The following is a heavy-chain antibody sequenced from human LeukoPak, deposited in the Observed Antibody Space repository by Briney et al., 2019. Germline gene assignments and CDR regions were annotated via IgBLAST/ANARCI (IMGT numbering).Heavy chain of an antibody. Sequence: ASVKVSCKASGYTFTSYGINWVRQAPGQGLEWTGWISAYNGNTNYAQKLQGRVTMTTDTSTSRVYMELRSLRSDDTAVYYCARGTYYDDNSGHNSVDAFDIWGQGTMVSVSS. D-gene: IGHD3-22*01. J-gene: IGHJ3*02. CDR2: ISAYNGNT. CDR3: ARGTYYDDNSGHNSVDAFDI. CDR1: GYTFTSYG. V-gene: IGHV1-18*01.